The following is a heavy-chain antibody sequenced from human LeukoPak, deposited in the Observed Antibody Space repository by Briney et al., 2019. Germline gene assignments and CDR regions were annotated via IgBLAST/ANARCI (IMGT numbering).Heavy chain of an antibody. CDR2: INHSGST. CDR1: GGSFSGYY. J-gene: IGHJ4*02. D-gene: IGHD6-6*01. V-gene: IGHV4-34*01. CDR3: AASSSSSGYFDY. Sequence: SETLSLTCAVYGGSFSGYYWSWIRQPPGKGLEWIGEINHSGSTNYNPSLKSRVTISVDTSKNQFSLKLSSVTAADTAVYYCAASSSSSGYFDYWGQGTLVTVSS.